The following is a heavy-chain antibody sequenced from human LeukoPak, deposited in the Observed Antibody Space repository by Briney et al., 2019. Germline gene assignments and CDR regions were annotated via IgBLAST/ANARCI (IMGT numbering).Heavy chain of an antibody. V-gene: IGHV1-2*02. Sequence: ASVKVSCKASGYTFTGYYMHWVRQAPGQGLEWMGWINPNSGGTNYAQKFQGRVTMTRDTSISTAYMELSRLRSDDTAVYYYARVAAAGTSWFDPWGQGTLVTVSS. J-gene: IGHJ5*02. CDR1: GYTFTGYY. CDR3: ARVAAAGTSWFDP. D-gene: IGHD6-13*01. CDR2: INPNSGGT.